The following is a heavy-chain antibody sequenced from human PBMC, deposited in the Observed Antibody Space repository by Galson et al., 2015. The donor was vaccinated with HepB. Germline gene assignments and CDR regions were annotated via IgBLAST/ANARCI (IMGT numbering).Heavy chain of an antibody. J-gene: IGHJ6*02. Sequence: SVKVSCKASGYTFTSYGISWVRQAPGQGLEWMGWISAYNGNTNYAQKLQGRVTMTTDTSTSTAYMELRSLRSDDTAVYYCAREGDYYGSGSYYNVPYGMDVWGQGTTVTVSS. CDR2: ISAYNGNT. D-gene: IGHD3-10*01. CDR1: GYTFTSYG. V-gene: IGHV1-18*01. CDR3: AREGDYYGSGSYYNVPYGMDV.